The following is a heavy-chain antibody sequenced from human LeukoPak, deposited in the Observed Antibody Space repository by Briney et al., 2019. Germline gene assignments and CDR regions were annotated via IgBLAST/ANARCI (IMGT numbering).Heavy chain of an antibody. V-gene: IGHV1-2*02. CDR1: GYSFTRYE. D-gene: IGHD3-16*01. CDR2: INPNSGGA. J-gene: IGHJ4*02. Sequence: ASVKVSCKTSGYSFTRYEVYWVRQAPGQGLEWMSWINPNSGGANYAQKFQGRVTVTRDTSISTAYMELSGLGFDDTAVYYCARNGGGLDYWGQGSPVTVSS. CDR3: ARNGGGLDY.